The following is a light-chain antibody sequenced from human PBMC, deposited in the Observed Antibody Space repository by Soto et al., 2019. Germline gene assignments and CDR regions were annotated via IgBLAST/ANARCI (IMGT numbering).Light chain of an antibody. V-gene: IGKV3-15*01. CDR3: QQYNNWPPLT. CDR1: QSVSSN. Sequence: EIVMTQSPATRSVSPGERATLSCRASQSVSSNLAWYQQTPGQAPRLLIYGASTRSTGIPARFSGSGSGTEFTLTISSLQSEDFAVYYCQQYNNWPPLTFGGGTKVEIK. J-gene: IGKJ4*01. CDR2: GAS.